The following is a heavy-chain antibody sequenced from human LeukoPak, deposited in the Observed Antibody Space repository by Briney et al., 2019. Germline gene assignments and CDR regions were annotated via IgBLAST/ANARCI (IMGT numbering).Heavy chain of an antibody. CDR1: GFTFSRYW. CDR3: AGVRAGANRAFDV. D-gene: IGHD4/OR15-4a*01. Sequence: GGSLRLSCAASGFTFSRYWMHWVRQAPGEGLVWVSRIDPDDSGSSYADSVKGRFTISRDNAKNTLWLQMYSLRADDTAVYYCAGVRAGANRAFDVWGQGTVVAVSS. V-gene: IGHV3-74*01. CDR2: IDPDDSGS. J-gene: IGHJ3*01.